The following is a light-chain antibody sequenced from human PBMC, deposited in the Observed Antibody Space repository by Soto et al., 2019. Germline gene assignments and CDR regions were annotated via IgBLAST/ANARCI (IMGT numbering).Light chain of an antibody. CDR1: SSDVGGYNY. Sequence: HSALTQPPSASGSPGQSVTISCTGTSSDVGGYNYVSWYRQYPGRAPKLMIYEVTKRPSGVPDRFSGSKSGNTASLTVSGLQAEDEADYYCSSYAASNNFYFVFGGGTKVTVL. V-gene: IGLV2-8*01. J-gene: IGLJ3*02. CDR2: EVT. CDR3: SSYAASNNFYFV.